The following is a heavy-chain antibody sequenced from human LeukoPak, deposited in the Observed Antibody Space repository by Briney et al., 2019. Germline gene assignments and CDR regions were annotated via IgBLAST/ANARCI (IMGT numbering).Heavy chain of an antibody. V-gene: IGHV3-30*18. J-gene: IGHJ4*02. CDR3: AKRASMAVAATKEFYFDY. CDR2: VSYDGSSK. CDR1: GFTFSSFG. D-gene: IGHD6-19*01. Sequence: GGSLRLSCAGSGFTFSSFGLHWVRQTPGKGLEWVAVVSYDGSSKYYADSVKGRFTISRDNSKNMMYLQMSSLRPEDTAVYYCAKRASMAVAATKEFYFDYWGQGTLVTVSS.